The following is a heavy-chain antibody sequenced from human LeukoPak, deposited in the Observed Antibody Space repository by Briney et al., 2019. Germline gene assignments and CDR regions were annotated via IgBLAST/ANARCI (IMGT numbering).Heavy chain of an antibody. CDR1: GYTFTSYG. V-gene: IGHV1-18*01. CDR3: ARVGLYSYGREEPYYYGMDV. D-gene: IGHD5-18*01. CDR2: ISAYNGNT. Sequence: ASVKVPCKASGYTFTSYGISWVRQAPGQGLEWMGWISAYNGNTNYAQKLQGRVTMTTDTSTSTAYMELRSLRSDDTAVYYCARVGLYSYGREEPYYYGMDVWGQGTTVTVSS. J-gene: IGHJ6*02.